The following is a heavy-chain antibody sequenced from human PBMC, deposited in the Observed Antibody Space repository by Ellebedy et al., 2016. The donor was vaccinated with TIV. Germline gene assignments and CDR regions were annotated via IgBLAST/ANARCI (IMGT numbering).Heavy chain of an antibody. CDR3: RRGHYFHY. J-gene: IGHJ4*02. Sequence: GESLKISXAASGFTFSNYAMTWVRQAPGEGLEWVSTISGGGDDIYFADSVKGRFTTSRDNSKNTLYLQMNSLRAEDTAVYYCRRGHYFHYWGQGTLVTVSS. V-gene: IGHV3-23*01. CDR1: GFTFSNYA. CDR2: ISGGGDDI.